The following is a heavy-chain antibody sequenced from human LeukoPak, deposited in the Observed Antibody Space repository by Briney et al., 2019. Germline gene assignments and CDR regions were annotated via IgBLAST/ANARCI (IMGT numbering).Heavy chain of an antibody. D-gene: IGHD2-2*01. CDR2: ISSNGGST. Sequence: GGSLRLSCAASGFPFSSYAMHWVRQAPGKGLEYVSAISSNGGSTSYANSVKGRFAISRDNSKNTLYLQMGSLRAEDMAVYYCARSSIVVVSILDYWGQGTLVTVSS. CDR3: ARSSIVVVSILDY. CDR1: GFPFSSYA. V-gene: IGHV3-64*01. J-gene: IGHJ4*02.